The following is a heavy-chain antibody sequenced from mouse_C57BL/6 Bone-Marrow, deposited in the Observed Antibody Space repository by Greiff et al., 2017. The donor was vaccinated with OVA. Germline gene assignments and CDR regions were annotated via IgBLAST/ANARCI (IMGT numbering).Heavy chain of an antibody. CDR1: GYTFTNYW. Sequence: QVQLKQSGAELVRPGTSVKMSCKASGYTFTNYWIGWAKQRPGHGLEWIGDIYPGGGYTTYNEKFKGKATLTADKSSSTAYMQFSRLTSEDSAIYYCARGWYFDVWGTGTTVTVSS. CDR2: IYPGGGYT. V-gene: IGHV1-63*01. J-gene: IGHJ1*03. CDR3: ARGWYFDV.